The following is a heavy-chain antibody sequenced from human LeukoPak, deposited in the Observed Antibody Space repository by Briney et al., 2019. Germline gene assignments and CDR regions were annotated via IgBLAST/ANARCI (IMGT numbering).Heavy chain of an antibody. D-gene: IGHD1-26*01. Sequence: PSQTLSLTCTVSGGSISSYYWTWIRQPPGKGLEWIGYIYYSGSTNYNPSLKSRVTISVDTSKNQFSLKLTSVTAADTAVYYCARGVNSGYFDYCGQGTLVTVSS. V-gene: IGHV4-59*01. CDR2: IYYSGST. J-gene: IGHJ4*02. CDR3: ARGVNSGYFDY. CDR1: GGSISSYY.